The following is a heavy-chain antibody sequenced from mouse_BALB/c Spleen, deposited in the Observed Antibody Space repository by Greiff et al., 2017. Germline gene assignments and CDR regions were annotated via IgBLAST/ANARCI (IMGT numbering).Heavy chain of an antibody. V-gene: IGHV5-15*02. D-gene: IGHD2-2*01. CDR1: GFTFSDYG. Sequence: EVMLVESGGGLVQPGGSRKLSCAASGFTFSDYGMAWVRQAPGKGPEWVAFISNLAYSIYYADTVTGRFTISRENAKNTLYLEMSSLGSEDAAMYYCESDRDGYEKGAMDYWGQGTSVTVSS. CDR2: ISNLAYSI. J-gene: IGHJ4*01. CDR3: ESDRDGYEKGAMDY.